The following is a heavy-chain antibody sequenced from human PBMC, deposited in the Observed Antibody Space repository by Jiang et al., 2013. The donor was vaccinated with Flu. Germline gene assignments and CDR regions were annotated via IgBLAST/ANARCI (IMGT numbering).Heavy chain of an antibody. J-gene: IGHJ3*02. CDR2: IYWDDDK. CDR3: AGGVIVPDAFDI. CDR1: GFSLSTSGVG. V-gene: IGHV2-5*02. Sequence: KPTQTLTLTCTFSGFSLSTSGVGVGWIRQPPGKALEWLALIYWDDDKRYSPSLKSRLTITKDTSKNQVVLTMTNMDSVDTATYYCAGGVIVPDAFDIWGQGTMVTVSS. D-gene: IGHD3-16*01.